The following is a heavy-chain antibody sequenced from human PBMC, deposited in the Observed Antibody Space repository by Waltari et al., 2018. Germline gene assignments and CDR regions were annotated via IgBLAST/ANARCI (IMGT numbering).Heavy chain of an antibody. CDR1: GGSISSGSYY. Sequence: QVQLQESGPGLVKPSQTLSLTCTVSGGSISSGSYYWSWIRQPAGPGLAWIGRIYTRGSTNYNPALKSRVTISVDTSKNQFSLKLSSVTAADTAVYYCARDAAVGATAFDYWGQGTLVTVSS. D-gene: IGHD1-26*01. V-gene: IGHV4-61*02. CDR3: ARDAAVGATAFDY. CDR2: IYTRGST. J-gene: IGHJ4*02.